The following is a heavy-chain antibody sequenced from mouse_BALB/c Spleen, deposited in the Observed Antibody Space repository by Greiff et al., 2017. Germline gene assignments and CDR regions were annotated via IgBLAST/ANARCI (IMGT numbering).Heavy chain of an antibody. Sequence: QVQLQQSGPELVKPGASVKISCKASGYAFSSSWMNWVKQRPGQGLEWIGRIYPGDGDTNYNGKFKGKATLTADKSSSTAYMQLSSLTSVDSAVYFCARSGIYSEDEYYLDYWGQGTTLTVSS. CDR2: IYPGDGDT. D-gene: IGHD2-1*01. CDR3: ARSGIYSEDEYYLDY. CDR1: GYAFSSSW. J-gene: IGHJ2*01. V-gene: IGHV1-82*01.